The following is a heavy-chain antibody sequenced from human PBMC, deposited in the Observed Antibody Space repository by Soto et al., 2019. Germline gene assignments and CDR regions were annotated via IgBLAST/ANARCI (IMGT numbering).Heavy chain of an antibody. J-gene: IGHJ5*02. V-gene: IGHV4-31*03. CDR3: ARSSPVVTAP. Sequence: QVQLQESGPGLVKPSQTLSLTCTVSGGSISSGGYYWSWIRQHPGKGLEWIGNIYYSGSTYYNPSLKTRITISVDTSKNQVSLKLSSVTAADTAVYYCARSSPVVTAPWGQGTLVTVSS. CDR2: IYYSGST. D-gene: IGHD2-21*02. CDR1: GGSISSGGYY.